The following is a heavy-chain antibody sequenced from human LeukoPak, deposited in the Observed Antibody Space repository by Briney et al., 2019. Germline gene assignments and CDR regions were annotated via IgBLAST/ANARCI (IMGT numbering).Heavy chain of an antibody. V-gene: IGHV1-69*05. D-gene: IGHD5-12*01. J-gene: IGHJ4*02. CDR3: ARGVYSGYDPTPVYYFDY. Sequence: ASVKVSCKASGGTFSSYAISWVRQAPEQGLEWMGGIIPIFGTANYAQKFQGRVTITTDESTSTAYMELSSLRSEDTAVYYCARGVYSGYDPTPVYYFDYWGQGTLVTVSS. CDR2: IIPIFGTA. CDR1: GGTFSSYA.